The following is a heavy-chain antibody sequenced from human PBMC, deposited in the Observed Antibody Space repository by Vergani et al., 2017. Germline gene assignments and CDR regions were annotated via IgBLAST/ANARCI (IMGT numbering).Heavy chain of an antibody. CDR1: GYTFTGYY. CDR3: ARGGIAVAAPDYYMDV. J-gene: IGHJ6*03. Sequence: QVQLVQSGAEVKKPGASVKVSCKASGYTFTGYYMHWVRQAPGQGLEWMGWINPNSGGTNYAQKFQGWVTMTRDTSISTAYMELSRLRSDDTAVYYCARGGIAVAAPDYYMDVWGKGTTVTVSS. V-gene: IGHV1-2*04. D-gene: IGHD6-19*01. CDR2: INPNSGGT.